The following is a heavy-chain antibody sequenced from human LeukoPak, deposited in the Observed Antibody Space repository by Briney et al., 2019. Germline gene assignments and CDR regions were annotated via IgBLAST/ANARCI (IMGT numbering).Heavy chain of an antibody. CDR1: GFTFSSNW. CDR3: VRDLGGRSGH. CDR2: INKDGSTT. J-gene: IGHJ4*02. V-gene: IGHV3-74*01. Sequence: GGSLRLSCAASGFTFSSNWMHWVRQAPGKGLVWVSRINKDGSTTNYADSVKGRSTIFRDNAKNTLYLQMNSLRAEDTAVYYCVRDLGGRSGHWGQGTLVTVSS. D-gene: IGHD1-26*01.